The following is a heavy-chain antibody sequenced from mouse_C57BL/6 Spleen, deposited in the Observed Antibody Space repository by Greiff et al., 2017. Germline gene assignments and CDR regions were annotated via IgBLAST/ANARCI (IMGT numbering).Heavy chain of an antibody. D-gene: IGHD6-1*01. J-gene: IGHJ3*01. CDR2: LYPGNSDT. CDR1: GYTFTSYW. Sequence: VQLQQSGTVLARPGASVKMSCKTSGYTFTSYWMHWVKQRPGQGLEWIGALYPGNSDTSYNQKFKGKAKLTAVTSASTAYMELSSLTNEDSAVYYCTRQDPLGPWFAYWGKGTLVTVSA. CDR3: TRQDPLGPWFAY. V-gene: IGHV1-5*01.